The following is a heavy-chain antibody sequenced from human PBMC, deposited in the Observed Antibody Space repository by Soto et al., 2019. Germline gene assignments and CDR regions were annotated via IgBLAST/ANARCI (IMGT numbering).Heavy chain of an antibody. V-gene: IGHV2-5*01. CDR3: ARSGDIVVVPAGNEAFDI. Sequence: QITLKESGPTLVKPTQTLTLTCTFSGFSLSTSGVGVGWIRQPPGKALEWLALIYWNDDKRYSPSLKSTLTITKDTSKNQVVLTMTNMDPVDTATYYCARSGDIVVVPAGNEAFDIWGQGTMVTVSS. J-gene: IGHJ3*02. CDR2: IYWNDDK. D-gene: IGHD2-2*01. CDR1: GFSLSTSGVG.